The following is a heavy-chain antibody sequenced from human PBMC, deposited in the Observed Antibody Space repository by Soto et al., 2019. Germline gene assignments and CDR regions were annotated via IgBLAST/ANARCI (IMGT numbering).Heavy chain of an antibody. Sequence: SQTLSLTCAISGDSVSSNSAAWNWIRQSPSRGLEWLGRTYYRSKWYNDYAVSVKSRITINPDTSKNQFSLQLNSVTPEDTAVYYCARGTYGDLISPPNRFDPWGQGTLVTVSS. V-gene: IGHV6-1*01. J-gene: IGHJ5*02. CDR1: GDSVSSNSAA. CDR3: ARGTYGDLISPPNRFDP. CDR2: TYYRSKWYN. D-gene: IGHD4-17*01.